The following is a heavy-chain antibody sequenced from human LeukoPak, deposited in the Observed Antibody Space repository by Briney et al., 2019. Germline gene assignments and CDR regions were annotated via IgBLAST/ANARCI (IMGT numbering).Heavy chain of an antibody. D-gene: IGHD6-19*01. CDR1: GYTFTSYA. Sequence: GASVKVSCKASGYTFTSYAMYWVRQAPGQRLEWMGWSNAGNGNTKYSQEFQGRVTITRDTSASTAYMELSSLRSEDTAVYYCARAYSSGWYAPHSYYFDYWGQGTLVTVSS. J-gene: IGHJ4*02. V-gene: IGHV1-3*01. CDR2: SNAGNGNT. CDR3: ARAYSSGWYAPHSYYFDY.